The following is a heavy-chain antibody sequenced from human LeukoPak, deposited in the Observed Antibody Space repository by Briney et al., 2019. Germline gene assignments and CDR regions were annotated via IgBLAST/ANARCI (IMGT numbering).Heavy chain of an antibody. J-gene: IGHJ4*02. Sequence: ASVKVSCKASGYTFTSYGISWVRQAPGQGLEWMGGIIPIFGTANYAQKFQGRVTITADKSTSTAYMELSSLRSEDTAVYHCATSENYFDYWGQGTLVTVSS. CDR3: ATSENYFDY. CDR1: GYTFTSYG. V-gene: IGHV1-69*06. D-gene: IGHD5-24*01. CDR2: IIPIFGTA.